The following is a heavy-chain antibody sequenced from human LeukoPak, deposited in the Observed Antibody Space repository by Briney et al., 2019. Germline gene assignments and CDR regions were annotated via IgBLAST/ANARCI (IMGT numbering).Heavy chain of an antibody. Sequence: PSEILSLTCTVSGGSVGGDGYNGAWIGQPPGKGREWMGYIYYSGSTNYNPSLKSRVTISVDTSKNQFSLKLSSVTAADTAVYYCARDHGGYCSSTSCKGFDYWGQGTLVTVSS. D-gene: IGHD2-2*01. V-gene: IGHV4-61*08. J-gene: IGHJ4*02. CDR3: ARDHGGYCSSTSCKGFDY. CDR2: IYYSGST. CDR1: GGSVGGDGY.